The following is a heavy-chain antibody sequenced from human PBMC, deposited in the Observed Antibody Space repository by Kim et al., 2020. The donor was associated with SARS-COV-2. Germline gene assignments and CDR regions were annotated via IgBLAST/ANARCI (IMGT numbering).Heavy chain of an antibody. J-gene: IGHJ3*01. CDR2: IYYSGST. V-gene: IGHV4-59*11. Sequence: SETLSLTCTVSGCSTSSHYWRWIRQPPGKGLEWIGYIYYSGSTNYNPSLKSRVTISVDTSKNQFPLKLSSVTAADTAVYYCARDPYGYYDSSGYRRMGGAFDVWGQGTMVTVAS. D-gene: IGHD3-22*01. CDR3: ARDPYGYYDSSGYRRMGGAFDV. CDR1: GCSTSSHY.